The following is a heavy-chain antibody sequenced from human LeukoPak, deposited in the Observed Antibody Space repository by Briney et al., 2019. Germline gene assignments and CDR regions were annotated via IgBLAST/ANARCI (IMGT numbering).Heavy chain of an antibody. Sequence: GASVKVSCKASGYTFTHYPIHWVRQAPGQTLEWVGWIKTATGNTKYSQRFHGRVTITTDTSASTAYMELISLKSEDTAVYYCARGSPVATTAFPDFDSWGPGTLVTVSS. J-gene: IGHJ4*02. CDR3: ARGSPVATTAFPDFDS. CDR1: GYTFTHYP. D-gene: IGHD6-19*01. V-gene: IGHV1-3*04. CDR2: IKTATGNT.